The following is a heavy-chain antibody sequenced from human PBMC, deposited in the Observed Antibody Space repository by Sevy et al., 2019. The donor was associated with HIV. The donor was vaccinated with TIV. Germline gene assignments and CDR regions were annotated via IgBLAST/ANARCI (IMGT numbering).Heavy chain of an antibody. CDR1: GFSFSARDSGVG. Sequence: SGPTLVNPTETLTLTCSFSGFSFSARDSGVGVGWIRQLPGKPLEWPALVFWDDDTRYNPSLSSRLTITKDISKDQVVLTMASLDLEDTGTYYCAHRRSRGITITEFDYWGQGTLVTVSS. J-gene: IGHJ4*02. CDR2: VFWDDDT. D-gene: IGHD3-9*01. CDR3: AHRRSRGITITEFDY. V-gene: IGHV2-5*02.